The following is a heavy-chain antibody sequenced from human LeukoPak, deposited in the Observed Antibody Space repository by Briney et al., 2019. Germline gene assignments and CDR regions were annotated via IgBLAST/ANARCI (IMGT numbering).Heavy chain of an antibody. Sequence: PSETLSLTCTVSGGSISSSSYYWGWIRQPPGKGLEWIGSIYYSGSTYYNPSLKSRGTISVDTSKNQFSLKLSSVTAADTAVYYCARSVAVNRYYFDYWGQGTLVTVSS. J-gene: IGHJ4*02. CDR1: GGSISSSSYY. CDR2: IYYSGST. D-gene: IGHD6-19*01. V-gene: IGHV4-39*07. CDR3: ARSVAVNRYYFDY.